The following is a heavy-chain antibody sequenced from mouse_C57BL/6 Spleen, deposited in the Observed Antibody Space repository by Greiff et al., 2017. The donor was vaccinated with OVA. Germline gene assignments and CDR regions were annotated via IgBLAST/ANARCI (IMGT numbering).Heavy chain of an antibody. V-gene: IGHV1-26*01. CDR3: AREGYYARGFAY. CDR1: GYTFTDYY. Sequence: VQLQQSGPELVKPGASVKISCKASGYTFTDYYMNWVKQSHGKSLEWIGDLNPNNGGTRYKQKFKGKATLPVDKSSRTAYMELRSRTSEYSAVYYCAREGYYARGFAYWGQGTLVTVSA. CDR2: LNPNNGGT. J-gene: IGHJ3*01. D-gene: IGHD1-1*01.